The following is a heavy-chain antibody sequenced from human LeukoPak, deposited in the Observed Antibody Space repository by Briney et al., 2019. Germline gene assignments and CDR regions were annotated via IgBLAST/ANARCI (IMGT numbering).Heavy chain of an antibody. CDR1: GFTFSSYA. CDR2: ISYDGSNK. V-gene: IGHV3-30*04. Sequence: PGGSLTLSCAASGFTFSSYAMHWVRQAPGKGLEWVAVISYDGSNKYYADSVKGRFTISRDNSKNTLYLQMNSLRAEDTAVYYCARDLAADYYDSSGYLRGSFDYWGQGTLVTVSS. CDR3: ARDLAADYYDSSGYLRGSFDY. J-gene: IGHJ4*02. D-gene: IGHD3-22*01.